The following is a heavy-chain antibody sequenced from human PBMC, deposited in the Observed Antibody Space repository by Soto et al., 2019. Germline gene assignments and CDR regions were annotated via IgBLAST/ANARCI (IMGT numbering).Heavy chain of an antibody. CDR2: ISNGGDAV. V-gene: IGHV3-11*01. Sequence: QVQLVESGGGLVKPGGSLRLSCAASGFTFSDYYMSWIRQVPGKGLEWVSYISNGGDAVHYADSVKGRFTISRDNADNSPYLQMNSLKVEDTAVYYCAKENWYLDLWGRGTLVPGSS. J-gene: IGHJ2*01. CDR3: AKENWYLDL. CDR1: GFTFSDYY.